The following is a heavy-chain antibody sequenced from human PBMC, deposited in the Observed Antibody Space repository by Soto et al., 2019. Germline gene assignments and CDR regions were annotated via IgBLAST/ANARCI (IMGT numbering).Heavy chain of an antibody. Sequence: QVQLVESGGGLVKPGGSLRLSCAASGFTFSDYYMSWIRQPPGKGLEWILYITSSGGTIYYADSVKGRFTISRDNAKNSLYLQMNGLRAEDTAVYYCARDPLHHGSTFDYWGQGTLVTVSS. D-gene: IGHD3-10*01. V-gene: IGHV3-11*01. CDR2: ITSSGGTI. CDR3: ARDPLHHGSTFDY. CDR1: GFTFSDYY. J-gene: IGHJ4*02.